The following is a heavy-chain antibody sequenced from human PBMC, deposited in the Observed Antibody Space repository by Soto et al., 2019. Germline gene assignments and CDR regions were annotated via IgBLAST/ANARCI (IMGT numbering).Heavy chain of an antibody. CDR3: ARDSGYYGMDV. V-gene: IGHV4-59*01. Sequence: SETLSLTCTVSGGSISSYYWSWIRQPPGKGLEWIGYIYYSGSTNYNPSLKSRVTISVDTSKNQFSLKLSSVTAADTAVYYCARDSGYYGMDVWGQGTTVTVSS. D-gene: IGHD3-10*01. CDR2: IYYSGST. J-gene: IGHJ6*02. CDR1: GGSISSYY.